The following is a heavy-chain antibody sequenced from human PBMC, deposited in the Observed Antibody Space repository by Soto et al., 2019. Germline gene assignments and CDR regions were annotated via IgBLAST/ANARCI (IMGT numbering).Heavy chain of an antibody. CDR3: AAEHCSSTSCYSYYYGMDV. CDR2: IVVGSGNT. D-gene: IGHD2-2*01. V-gene: IGHV1-58*01. Sequence: QMQLVQSGPEVTKPGTSVKVSCKASGFTFTSSAVQWVRQARGQRLEWIGWIVVGSGNTNYAQKFQERVTITRDMSTSTAYMELSSLRSEDTAVYYCAAEHCSSTSCYSYYYGMDVWGQGTTVTVSS. CDR1: GFTFTSSA. J-gene: IGHJ6*02.